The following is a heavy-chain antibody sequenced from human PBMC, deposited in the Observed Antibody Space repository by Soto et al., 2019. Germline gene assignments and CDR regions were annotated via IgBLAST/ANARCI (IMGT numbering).Heavy chain of an antibody. D-gene: IGHD6-19*01. Sequence: QAQLQESGPGLVKPSESLSLTCAVSGGSISSYYWSWIRQPPGKGLEWIGYIYYSGSTNYNPSLKSRATISVDTSKNQFSLKLTSGTAADTAVYYCARSRYTSGWWTPPFDYWGQGTLVTVSS. CDR1: GGSISSYY. J-gene: IGHJ4*02. CDR2: IYYSGST. CDR3: ARSRYTSGWWTPPFDY. V-gene: IGHV4-59*01.